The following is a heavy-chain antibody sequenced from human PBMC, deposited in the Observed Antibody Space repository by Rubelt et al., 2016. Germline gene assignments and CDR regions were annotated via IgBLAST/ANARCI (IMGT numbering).Heavy chain of an antibody. CDR1: GGSFSGYY. CDR3: AREVAVAGFPQRGFDY. V-gene: IGHV4-34*01. J-gene: IGHJ4*02. CDR2: LNHSGST. Sequence: QVQLQQWGAGLLKPSETLSLTCAVYGGSFSGYYWSWIRQPPGKGLEWIGELNHSGSTNYNQSLKSRVNISVDKSKNQFSLKLSSVTAADTAVYYCAREVAVAGFPQRGFDYWGQVTLVTVSS. D-gene: IGHD6-19*01.